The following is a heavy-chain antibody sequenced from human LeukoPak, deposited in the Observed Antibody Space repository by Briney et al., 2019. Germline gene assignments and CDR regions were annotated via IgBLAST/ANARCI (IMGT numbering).Heavy chain of an antibody. D-gene: IGHD1-14*01. J-gene: IGHJ4*02. CDR3: ARSQGPEYYFDY. V-gene: IGHV3-11*04. CDR2: ISSSGVNI. Sequence: PGGSLRLSCVASGFTFKDYYMSWIRQAPGKGLEWLSCISSSGVNIYYADSLKGRFTISRDNAQNSLYLQITSLRAEDTAVYYCARSQGPEYYFDYWGQGTLVAASS. CDR1: GFTFKDYY.